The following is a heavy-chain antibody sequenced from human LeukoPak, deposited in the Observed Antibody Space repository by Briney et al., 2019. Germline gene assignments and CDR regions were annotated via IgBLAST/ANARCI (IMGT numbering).Heavy chain of an antibody. Sequence: ASVKVSCKASGGTFSSYAISWVRQAPGQGLEWMGWISAYNGNTNYAQKLQGRVTMTTDTSTSTAYMELRSLRSDDTAVYYCARGRRYSYGPTDDWFDPWGQGTLVTVSS. J-gene: IGHJ5*02. CDR2: ISAYNGNT. V-gene: IGHV1-18*01. D-gene: IGHD5-18*01. CDR3: ARGRRYSYGPTDDWFDP. CDR1: GGTFSSYA.